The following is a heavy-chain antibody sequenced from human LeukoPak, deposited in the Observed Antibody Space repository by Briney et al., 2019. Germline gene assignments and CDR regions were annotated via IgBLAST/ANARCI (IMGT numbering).Heavy chain of an antibody. J-gene: IGHJ4*02. CDR2: AVVGSGNT. CDR1: GFTFTSSA. CDR3: AASPDYYDSSGYSYYFDY. V-gene: IGHV1-58*01. Sequence: ASVKASCKASGFTFTSSAVQWVRQARGQRLEWIGWAVVGSGNTNYAQKFQERVTITRDMFTSTAYMELSSLRSEDTAVYYCAASPDYYDSSGYSYYFDYWGQGTLVTVSS. D-gene: IGHD3-22*01.